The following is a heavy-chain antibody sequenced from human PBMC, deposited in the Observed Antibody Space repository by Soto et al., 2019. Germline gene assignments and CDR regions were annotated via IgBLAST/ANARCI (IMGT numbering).Heavy chain of an antibody. CDR1: GGSISSYY. D-gene: IGHD7-27*01. CDR3: ARVRNWDPIYAFDI. CDR2: IYYSGST. J-gene: IGHJ3*02. V-gene: IGHV4-59*01. Sequence: LPETLSLTCTVSGGSISSYYWSWIRQPPGKGLEWIGYIYYSGSTNYNPSLKSRVTISVDTSKNQFSLKLSSVTAADTAVYYCARVRNWDPIYAFDIWGQGTMVTVSS.